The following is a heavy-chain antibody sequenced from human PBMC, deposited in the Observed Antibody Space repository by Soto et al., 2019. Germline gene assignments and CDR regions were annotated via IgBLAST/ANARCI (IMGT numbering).Heavy chain of an antibody. CDR3: ARGPITMRWMDV. J-gene: IGHJ6*02. V-gene: IGHV3-53*01. CDR1: GFSVSDNY. Sequence: ELQVVESGGGLVQPGGSLRLSCEASGFSVSDNYISWVRQAPGKGLEWVSSTYSESRTYYGDSVTGRFAVSRDNTKNTVYLHIHILRVEDTAVYYCARGPITMRWMDVWGQGTTVTVSS. CDR2: TYSESRT.